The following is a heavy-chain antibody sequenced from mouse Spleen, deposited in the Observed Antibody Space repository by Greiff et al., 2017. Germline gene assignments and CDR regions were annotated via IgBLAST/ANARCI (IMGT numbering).Heavy chain of an antibody. CDR3: ARKFITTVVATDAMDY. Sequence: QVQLQQSGPGLVQPSQCLSITCTASGFSFTSYGVHWVRQSPGKGLEWLGVIWSGGSTDYNAAFITRLSISKDNSKSQVFFKMNSLQADVTAIDYCARKFITTVVATDAMDYWGQGTSVTVSS. D-gene: IGHD1-1*01. J-gene: IGHJ4*01. V-gene: IGHV2-2*01. CDR2: IWSGGST. CDR1: GFSFTSYG.